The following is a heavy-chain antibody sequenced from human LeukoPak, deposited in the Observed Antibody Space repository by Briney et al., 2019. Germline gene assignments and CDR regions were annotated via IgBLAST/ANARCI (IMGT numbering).Heavy chain of an antibody. CDR3: ARGEVVDPFDY. CDR2: IYSGGST. Sequence: GSLRLSCAASGFTVSSNYMSWVRQAPGKGLEWVSVIYSGGSTYYADSVKGRFTISRDNSKNTLYLQMNSLRAEDTAVYYCARGEVVDPFDYWGQGTLVTVSS. CDR1: GFTVSSNY. V-gene: IGHV3-53*01. D-gene: IGHD2-15*01. J-gene: IGHJ4*02.